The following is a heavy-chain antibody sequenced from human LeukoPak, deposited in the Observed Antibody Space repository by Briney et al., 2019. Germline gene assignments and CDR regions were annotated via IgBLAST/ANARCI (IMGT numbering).Heavy chain of an antibody. CDR3: ARHPNYYGSGCMDV. CDR1: GGSISNKY. Sequence: SETLSLTCTVSGGSISNKYWSWIRQPPGKGLEWIGEINHSGSTNYNPSLKSRVTISVDTSKNQFSLKLSSVTAADTAVYYCARHPNYYGSGCMDVWGKGTTVTISS. V-gene: IGHV4-34*01. D-gene: IGHD3-10*01. CDR2: INHSGST. J-gene: IGHJ6*03.